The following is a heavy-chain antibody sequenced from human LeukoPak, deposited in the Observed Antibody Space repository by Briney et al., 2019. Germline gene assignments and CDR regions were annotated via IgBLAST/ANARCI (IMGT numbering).Heavy chain of an antibody. J-gene: IGHJ4*02. CDR2: IYYSGST. V-gene: IGHV4-31*03. CDR1: GGSISSDGYY. D-gene: IGHD2-15*01. CDR3: ARVPGYCSSGSCYFFDY. Sequence: SETLSLTCSVSGGSISSDGYYWSWIRQHPGKGLEWIGYIYYSGSTYYNPSLKSRVTVSVDTSKNQFSLKLSSVTAADTAVYYCARVPGYCSSGSCYFFDYWGQGTLVTVSS.